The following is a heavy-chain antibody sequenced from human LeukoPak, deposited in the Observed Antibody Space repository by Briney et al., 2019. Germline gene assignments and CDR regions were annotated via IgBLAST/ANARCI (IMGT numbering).Heavy chain of an antibody. Sequence: PSETLSLTCTVSGGSISSSSYYWGWIRQPPGKGLEWIGSIYYSGSTYYNPSLKSRVTISVDTSKNQFSLKLSSVTAADTAVYYCARGTDMTPITGYYSFVYWGQGTLVSVSS. V-gene: IGHV4-39*07. J-gene: IGHJ4*02. D-gene: IGHD5-24*01. CDR3: ARGTDMTPITGYYSFVY. CDR1: GGSISSSSYY. CDR2: IYYSGST.